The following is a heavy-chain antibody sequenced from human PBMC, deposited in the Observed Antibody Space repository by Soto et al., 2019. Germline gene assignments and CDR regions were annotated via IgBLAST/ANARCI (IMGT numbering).Heavy chain of an antibody. J-gene: IGHJ6*01. CDR3: EKYGAYDFWSGYQFYYYGMEV. D-gene: IGHD3-3*01. V-gene: IGHV3-30*18. CDR1: GFTFISYF. Sequence: VGSLRLSCSASGFTFISYFMHWFRQAPGKGLEWVAVISYDGSNKYYADSLKGRFTISRDNSKNTLYLQMNSLRAEDTAVYYCEKYGAYDFWSGYQFYYYGMEVWGPRTTVPVSS. CDR2: ISYDGSNK.